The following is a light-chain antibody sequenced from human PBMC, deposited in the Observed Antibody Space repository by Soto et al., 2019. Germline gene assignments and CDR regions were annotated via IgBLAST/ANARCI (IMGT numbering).Light chain of an antibody. CDR2: EVT. CDR1: SSDIGSYNP. J-gene: IGLJ1*01. Sequence: QSVLTQPASVSRSPGQSITISCTGTSSDIGSYNPVSWYQQHPGKAPRLMISEVTKRPSGISNRFSGSQSGNTASLTISGLQAVDEADYYCCSFVHIPTSYVFGTGTKVTVL. V-gene: IGLV2-23*02. CDR3: CSFVHIPTSYV.